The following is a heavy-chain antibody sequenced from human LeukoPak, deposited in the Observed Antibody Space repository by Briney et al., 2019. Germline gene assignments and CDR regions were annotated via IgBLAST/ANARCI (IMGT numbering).Heavy chain of an antibody. V-gene: IGHV4-59*01. Sequence: SETLSLTCSVSGGSISNYYWSWIREPPGKGLEWIGYIYYSGADYNPSLESRVTISIDTSKNQFSLKLTSVTAADTAVYYCAKVRYSYFDSWGQGTLVTVSS. CDR1: GGSISNYY. CDR2: IYYSGA. D-gene: IGHD1-26*01. CDR3: AKVRYSYFDS. J-gene: IGHJ4*02.